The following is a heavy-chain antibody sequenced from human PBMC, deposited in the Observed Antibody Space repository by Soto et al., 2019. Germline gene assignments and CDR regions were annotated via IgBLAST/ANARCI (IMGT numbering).Heavy chain of an antibody. CDR2: ISYDGSNK. Sequence: PGGNMRLSCAAYGFTFSSYGMHWVRQAPGKGLEWVAVISYDGSNKYYADSVKGRFTISRDNSKNTLYLQMNSLRAEDTAVYYFAKWRSGSYYFADWGLGTWVTVFS. J-gene: IGHJ4*02. V-gene: IGHV3-30*18. CDR1: GFTFSSYG. D-gene: IGHD7-27*01. CDR3: AKWRSGSYYFAD.